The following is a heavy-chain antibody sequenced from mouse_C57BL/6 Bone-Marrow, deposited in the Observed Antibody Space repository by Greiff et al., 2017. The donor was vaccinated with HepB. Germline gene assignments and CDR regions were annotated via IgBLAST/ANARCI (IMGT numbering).Heavy chain of an antibody. V-gene: IGHV1-81*01. CDR3: ARSAYYNNPDGY. Sequence: VQLQQSGAELVRPGASVKLSCKASGYTFTSYGISWVKQRTGQGLEWIGEIYPRSGNTYYNEKFKGKATLTVDKSSSTAYMELRSLTSEDSAVSVCARSAYYNNPDGYWGQGTTVTVSS. CDR2: IYPRSGNT. J-gene: IGHJ2*01. D-gene: IGHD2-5*01. CDR1: GYTFTSYG.